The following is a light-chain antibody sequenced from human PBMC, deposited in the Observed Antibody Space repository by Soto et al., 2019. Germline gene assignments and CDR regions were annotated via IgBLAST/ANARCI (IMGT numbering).Light chain of an antibody. CDR3: QQYFTSPLT. V-gene: IGKV3-20*01. Sequence: EVVLTQCPGTLSVSPGESATLSCRARQSVSSNYLAWYQQKPGQAPRLLIYGVSTRATGIPDRFSGSGSGTDFSLTISRLEPDDFALYYCQQYFTSPLTFGGGTKVDTK. J-gene: IGKJ4*01. CDR2: GVS. CDR1: QSVSSNY.